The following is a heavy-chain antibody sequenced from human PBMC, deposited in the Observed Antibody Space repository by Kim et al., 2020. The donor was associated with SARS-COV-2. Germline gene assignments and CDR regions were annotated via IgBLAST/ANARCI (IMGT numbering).Heavy chain of an antibody. D-gene: IGHD2-15*01. J-gene: IGHJ4*02. CDR3: ARDSGGNLDY. Sequence: STNYNPSLKSRVTISVDKSKNQFSLKLSSVTAADTAVYYCARDSGGNLDYWGQGTLVTVSS. CDR2: ST. V-gene: IGHV4-4*02.